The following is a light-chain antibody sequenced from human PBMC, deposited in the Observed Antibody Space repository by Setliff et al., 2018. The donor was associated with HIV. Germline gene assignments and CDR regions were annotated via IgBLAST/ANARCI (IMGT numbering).Light chain of an antibody. CDR1: SSDVGSYNR. Sequence: QSVLTQPPSVSGSPGQSVTISCTGTSSDVGSYNRVSWYQQPPGTAPKLMIYEVSKRPSGVSDRFSGSKSGSTASLTISGLQAEDEADYYCCSYVGSTTRVVFGGGTKVTVL. V-gene: IGLV2-18*02. CDR3: CSYVGSTTRVV. J-gene: IGLJ2*01. CDR2: EVS.